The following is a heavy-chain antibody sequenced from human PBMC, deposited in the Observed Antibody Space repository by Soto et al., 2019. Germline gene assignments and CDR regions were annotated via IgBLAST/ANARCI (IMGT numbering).Heavy chain of an antibody. V-gene: IGHV1-69*13. D-gene: IGHD2-21*02. CDR2: IIPIFGTA. CDR3: ARKMAYCGGDCYSWDYYYGMDV. Sequence: ASVKVSCKASGGTFSSYAISWVRQAPGQGLEWMGGIIPIFGTANYAQKFQGRVTITADESTSTAYMELSSLRSEDTAVYYCARKMAYCGGDCYSWDYYYGMDVWGQGTTVTVSS. J-gene: IGHJ6*02. CDR1: GGTFSSYA.